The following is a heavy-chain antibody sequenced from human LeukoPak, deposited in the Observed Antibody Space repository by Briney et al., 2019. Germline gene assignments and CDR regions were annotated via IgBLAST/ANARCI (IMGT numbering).Heavy chain of an antibody. CDR1: VDSISGYY. CDR3: ARGKYYFDY. Sequence: PSETLSLTCTVSVDSISGYYWSWIRQPPGKGREWIGYMYYSGNTNHNPSLKSPLTTSIDTSKNQFSLKLSSVTAADTAVYYCARGKYYFDYWGQGTLVTVSS. CDR2: MYYSGNT. J-gene: IGHJ4*02. V-gene: IGHV4-59*01.